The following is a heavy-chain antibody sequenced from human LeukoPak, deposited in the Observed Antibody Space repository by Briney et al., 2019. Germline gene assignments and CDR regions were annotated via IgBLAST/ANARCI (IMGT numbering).Heavy chain of an antibody. CDR2: IYHSGST. CDR1: GYSIISGYY. D-gene: IGHD6-13*01. V-gene: IGHV4-38-2*02. J-gene: IGHJ1*01. Sequence: SESLSLTCTVSGYSIISGYYGGWSRQPPGKGVEGIGSIYHSGSTYYNPSLKSRVTISVDTSKNQFSLKLSSVTAADTAVYYCARAEGAAAASLFQHWGQGTLVTVSS. CDR3: ARAEGAAAASLFQH.